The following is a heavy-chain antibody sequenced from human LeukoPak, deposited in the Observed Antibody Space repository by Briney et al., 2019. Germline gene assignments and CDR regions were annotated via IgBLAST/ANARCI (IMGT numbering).Heavy chain of an antibody. V-gene: IGHV3-23*01. J-gene: IGHJ5*02. CDR1: GLTFSNYA. Sequence: GGSLRLSCAAPGLTFSNYAMTWVRQAPGKGLEWVSSIRGDGGGAVYTDSVKGRFTTSRDNSKNMLYLQMNSLRAEDTALCYCTKDPNGDYIGAFDPWGQGTLVTVSS. D-gene: IGHD4-17*01. CDR2: IRGDGGGA. CDR3: TKDPNGDYIGAFDP.